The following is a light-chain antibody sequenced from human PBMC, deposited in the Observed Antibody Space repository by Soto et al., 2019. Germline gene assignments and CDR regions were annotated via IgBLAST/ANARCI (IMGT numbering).Light chain of an antibody. V-gene: IGKV2-28*01. CDR2: LAS. J-gene: IGKJ4*01. CDR1: QSLLYRDGRIF. CDR3: MQALQTPT. Sequence: DIVMTQSPLSLAVTPGEPASISCRASQSLLYRDGRIFLDWYLQRPGHSPQLLNYLASIRASGVPDRFSGSGSGTDFTLKISRVEAEDVGIYYCMQALQTPTFGGGTRLDIK.